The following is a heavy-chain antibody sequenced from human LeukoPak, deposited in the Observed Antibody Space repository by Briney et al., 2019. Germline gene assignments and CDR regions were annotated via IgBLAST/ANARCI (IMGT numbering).Heavy chain of an antibody. D-gene: IGHD3-9*01. Sequence: GASVRVSCKASGYTFTSYDINWVRQATGQGLEWMGWISAYNGNTNYAQKLQGRVTMTTDTSTSTAYMELRSLRSDDTAVYYCVRELRYFDWLHDAFDIWGQGTMVIVSS. CDR3: VRELRYFDWLHDAFDI. J-gene: IGHJ3*02. CDR1: GYTFTSYD. CDR2: ISAYNGNT. V-gene: IGHV1-18*01.